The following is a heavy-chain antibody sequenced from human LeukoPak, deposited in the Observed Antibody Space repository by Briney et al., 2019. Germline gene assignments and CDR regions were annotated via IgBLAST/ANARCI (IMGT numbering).Heavy chain of an antibody. Sequence: PGRSLRLSCAASGFTFSSYAMYWVRQAPGKGLEWVAVILYDGSNKYYADSVKGRFTISRDNSKNTLYLQMNSLRTEDTAVYYCATWATIYLGPTAGEFDYWGQGTLVTVSS. V-gene: IGHV3-30-3*01. J-gene: IGHJ4*02. CDR2: ILYDGSNK. D-gene: IGHD5-12*01. CDR3: ATWATIYLGPTAGEFDY. CDR1: GFTFSSYA.